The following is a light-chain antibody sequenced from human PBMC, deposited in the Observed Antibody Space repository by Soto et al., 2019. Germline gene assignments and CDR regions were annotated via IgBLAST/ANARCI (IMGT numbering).Light chain of an antibody. CDR2: DAS. Sequence: DIQMTQSPSSLSASVGDRITITCQASQDIRYYLNWYQQKPGKAPKLLIYDASTLETGVPSRFSGSESGTDFTFVITSLQPEDIATYYCQQYDSLPITFGQGTRLEIK. J-gene: IGKJ5*01. V-gene: IGKV1-33*01. CDR1: QDIRYY. CDR3: QQYDSLPIT.